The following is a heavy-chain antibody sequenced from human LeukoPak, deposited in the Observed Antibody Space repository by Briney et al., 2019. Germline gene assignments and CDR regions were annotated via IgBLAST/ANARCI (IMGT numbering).Heavy chain of an antibody. D-gene: IGHD6-13*01. Sequence: PGGSLRLSCAASGFTFSSYEMNWVRQAPGKGLEWVSYTSSSGSSIYYADPVKGRFTISRDNAKNSLYLQMNSLRAEDTAVYYCATYASSWYLDYWGQGTLVTVSS. CDR1: GFTFSSYE. CDR2: TSSSGSSI. CDR3: ATYASSWYLDY. V-gene: IGHV3-48*03. J-gene: IGHJ4*02.